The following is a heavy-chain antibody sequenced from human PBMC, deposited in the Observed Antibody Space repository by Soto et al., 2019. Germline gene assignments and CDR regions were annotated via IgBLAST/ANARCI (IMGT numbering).Heavy chain of an antibody. V-gene: IGHV4-30-4*01. D-gene: IGHD2-2*01. CDR1: GDSISNVNYC. Sequence: PSETLSLTCTVSGDSISNVNYCWSWIRQPPDKGLEWIGHIYNGGSTYSNPSLRSRVTISVDTSKNQFSLKLSSVTAADTAVYYCARVPDRWGQGTLVTVSS. J-gene: IGHJ5*02. CDR2: IYNGGST. CDR3: ARVPDR.